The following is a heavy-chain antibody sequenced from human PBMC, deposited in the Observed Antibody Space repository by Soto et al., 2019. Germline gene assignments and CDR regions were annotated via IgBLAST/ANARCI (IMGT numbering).Heavy chain of an antibody. Sequence: QVQLVESGGGVVQPGRSLRLSCAASGLTFRSYAMHGVRQAPGKGLGGVAVMAYDGSNKFYRDYVRGRFTISRDNSENTLYLQINRLRYEDTAVYYCARGDREDIAVVIGVRPGEYGVDVWGQGTTVTVSS. CDR2: MAYDGSNK. J-gene: IGHJ6*02. V-gene: IGHV3-30-3*01. CDR3: ARGDREDIAVVIGVRPGEYGVDV. CDR1: GLTFRSYA. D-gene: IGHD2-15*01.